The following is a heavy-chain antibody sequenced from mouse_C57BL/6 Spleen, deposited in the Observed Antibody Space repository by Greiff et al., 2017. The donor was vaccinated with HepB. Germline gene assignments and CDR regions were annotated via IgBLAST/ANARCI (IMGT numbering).Heavy chain of an antibody. CDR1: GYTFTSYW. D-gene: IGHD2-4*01. J-gene: IGHJ4*01. CDR3: ARGGLRGVYYAMDY. CDR2: IDPSDSET. Sequence: QVQLQQPGAELVRPGSSVKLSCKASGYTFTSYWMHWVKQRPIQGLEWIGNIDPSDSETHYNQKFKDKATLTVDKSSSTAYMQLSSLTSEDSAVYYCARGGLRGVYYAMDYWGQGTSVTVSS. V-gene: IGHV1-52*01.